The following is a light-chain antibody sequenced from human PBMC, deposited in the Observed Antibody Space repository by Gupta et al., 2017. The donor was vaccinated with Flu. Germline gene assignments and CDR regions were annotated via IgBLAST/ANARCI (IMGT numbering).Light chain of an antibody. Sequence: GSGTNIGSNSVHFYHQRPGPAPVLDVCEDQTRAPRIPDRFTGCKSGTSASLAISGLRAEDEANYYCAAWDNSRSHWVFGGGTKLTVL. J-gene: IGLJ3*02. CDR1: GTNIGSNS. CDR3: AAWDNSRSHWV. CDR2: EDQ. V-gene: IGLV1-47*01.